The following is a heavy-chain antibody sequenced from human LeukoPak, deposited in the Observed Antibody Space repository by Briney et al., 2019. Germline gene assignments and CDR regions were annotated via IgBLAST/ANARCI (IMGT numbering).Heavy chain of an antibody. CDR3: AKDPYYDILTAPSFDY. J-gene: IGHJ4*02. Sequence: GGSLRLSCAASGVTFDDYAMHWVRQAPGKGLEWGSGISWNSGSIGYADSVKGRFTISRDNAKNSLYLQMNSLRAEDTALYYCAKDPYYDILTAPSFDYWGQGTLVTVSS. V-gene: IGHV3-9*01. CDR2: ISWNSGSI. D-gene: IGHD3-9*01. CDR1: GVTFDDYA.